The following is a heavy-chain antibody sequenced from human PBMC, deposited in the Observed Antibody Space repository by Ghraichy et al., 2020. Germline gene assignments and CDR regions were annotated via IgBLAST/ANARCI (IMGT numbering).Heavy chain of an antibody. V-gene: IGHV3-33*01. CDR1: GFTFSSYG. D-gene: IGHD3-10*01. CDR3: LREYDAFDI. Sequence: GGSLRLSCAASGFTFSSYGMHWVRQAPGKGLEWVAVIWYDGSNKYYADSVKGRFTISRDNSKNTLYLQMNSLRAEDTAVYYCLREYDAFDIWGQGTMVTVSS. CDR2: IWYDGSNK. J-gene: IGHJ3*02.